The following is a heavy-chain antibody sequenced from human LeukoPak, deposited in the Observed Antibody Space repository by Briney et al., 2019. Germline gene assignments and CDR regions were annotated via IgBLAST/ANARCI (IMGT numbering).Heavy chain of an antibody. J-gene: IGHJ4*02. Sequence: PSQTLSLTCTVSGDSISSGSYYWSWIRQPAGKGLEWIGRIYSSGRINYNLSLKSRVTISVDTSKNQFSLKLTSVTAADTAVYYCARRDGYSLPDDYWGQGTLVTVSS. CDR3: ARRDGYSLPDDY. CDR2: IYSSGRI. CDR1: GDSISSGSYY. V-gene: IGHV4-61*02. D-gene: IGHD5-24*01.